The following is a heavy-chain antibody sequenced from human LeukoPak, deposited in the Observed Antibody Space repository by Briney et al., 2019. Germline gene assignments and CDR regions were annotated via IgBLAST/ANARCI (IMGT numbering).Heavy chain of an antibody. V-gene: IGHV3-23*01. J-gene: IGHJ1*01. CDR3: AKDSAL. CDR2: ISASGSAT. CDR1: GFIFSNYG. Sequence: GGSLRLSCAASGFIFSNYGMNWVRQAPGKGLEWVAAISASGSATSYADSVKGRFTISRDNSKNTLDLHMYSLRAEDTAVYYCAKDSALWGQGTLVTVSS. D-gene: IGHD3-10*01.